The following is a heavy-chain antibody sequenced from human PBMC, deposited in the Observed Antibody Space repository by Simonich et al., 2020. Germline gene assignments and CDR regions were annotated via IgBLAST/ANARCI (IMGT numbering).Heavy chain of an antibody. V-gene: IGHV1-2*02. CDR2: INPNSGGT. CDR1: GYTFTGYY. J-gene: IGHJ4*02. Sequence: QVQLVQSGAEVKKPGASVKVSCKASGYTFTGYYMHWVRQAPGHGLEGMVVINPNSGGTNYAQRFQDRVTMTRDTSIRTAYMELSRLRSDDTAVYYCARSSDLLNWNDGPYYWGQGTLVTVSS. CDR3: ARSSDLLNWNDGPYY. D-gene: IGHD1-1*01.